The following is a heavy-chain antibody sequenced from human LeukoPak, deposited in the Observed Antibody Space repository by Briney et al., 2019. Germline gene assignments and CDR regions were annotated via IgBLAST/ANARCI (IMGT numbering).Heavy chain of an antibody. CDR1: RFTFSSYG. J-gene: IGHJ4*02. CDR2: ISNDGSNK. CDR3: AKSGIAAAGQRGYFDY. Sequence: GGSLRLSCAASRFTFSSYGMHWVRQAPGKGLEWVAVISNDGSNKYYADSVKGRFTISRDNSKNTVYLQMSSLRGEDTAVYYCAKSGIAAAGQRGYFDYWGQGTLVTVSS. D-gene: IGHD6-13*01. V-gene: IGHV3-30*18.